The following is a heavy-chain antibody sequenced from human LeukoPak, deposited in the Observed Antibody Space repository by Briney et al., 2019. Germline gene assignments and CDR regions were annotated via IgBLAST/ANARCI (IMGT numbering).Heavy chain of an antibody. CDR2: IYYSGST. J-gene: IGHJ4*02. CDR3: AREGSQLVSPYFDY. Sequence: SETLSLTCTVSGGSISSSSYYWSWIRQPPGKGLEWIGYIYYSGSTNYNPSLKSRVTISVDTSKNQFSLKLSSVTAADTAVYYCAREGSQLVSPYFDYWGQGTLVTVSS. V-gene: IGHV4-61*01. D-gene: IGHD6-13*01. CDR1: GGSISSSSYY.